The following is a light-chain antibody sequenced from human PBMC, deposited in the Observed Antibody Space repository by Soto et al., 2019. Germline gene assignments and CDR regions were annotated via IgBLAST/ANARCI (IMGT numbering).Light chain of an antibody. Sequence: DIQMTQSPSTLSASVGDRVTITCRASQSISNWLAWYQQKPGKAPKLLIYDASNLESGVPSRFSGSGSGTEFTLTIRSLQPDDFATYYCQQYDRYTWTFGQGTK. J-gene: IGKJ1*01. CDR2: DAS. V-gene: IGKV1-5*01. CDR1: QSISNW. CDR3: QQYDRYTWT.